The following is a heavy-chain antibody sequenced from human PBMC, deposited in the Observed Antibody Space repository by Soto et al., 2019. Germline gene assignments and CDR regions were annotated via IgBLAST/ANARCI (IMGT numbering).Heavy chain of an antibody. CDR1: GDTFSRYT. J-gene: IGHJ4*02. CDR3: ETNDGSGSAPFDH. D-gene: IGHD3-10*01. CDR2: TIPMLSMA. V-gene: IGHV1-69*02. Sequence: QVQLVQSGAEVKKPGSSVKVSCTASGDTFSRYTISWVLQAPGQGPEWMGRTIPMLSMANYALKFQGRDGITADKSTSTVYMVVSNLRSEDTAVEYCETNDGSGSAPFDHCGQGTLVTVAS.